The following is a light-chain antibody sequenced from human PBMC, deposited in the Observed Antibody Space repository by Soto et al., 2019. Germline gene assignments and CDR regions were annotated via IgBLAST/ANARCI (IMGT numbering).Light chain of an antibody. CDR1: SGDVGGYDY. CDR2: EVT. CDR3: SSHASGSTRV. J-gene: IGLJ1*01. V-gene: IGLV2-14*01. Sequence: QSALTQPASVSRSPGQSIAISCTGTSGDVGGYDYVSWYQQHPDEAPKLMIYEVTKRPSWVSNRFSGSKSGNTASLTISGLQPEDEADYYCSSHASGSTRVFGSGTKVTAL.